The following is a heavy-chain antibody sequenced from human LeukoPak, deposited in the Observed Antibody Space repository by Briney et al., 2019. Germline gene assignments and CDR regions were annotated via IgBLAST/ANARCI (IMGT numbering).Heavy chain of an antibody. Sequence: PSETLSLTCAVYGGSFSGYYWSWIRQPPGKGLEWIGEINHSGSTNYNPSLKSRVTISVDTSKNQFSLKLSSVTAADTAVYYCARHLRQSAAANWGNWFDPWGQGTLVTVSS. CDR1: GGSFSGYY. V-gene: IGHV4-34*01. J-gene: IGHJ5*02. D-gene: IGHD2-2*01. CDR3: ARHLRQSAAANWGNWFDP. CDR2: INHSGST.